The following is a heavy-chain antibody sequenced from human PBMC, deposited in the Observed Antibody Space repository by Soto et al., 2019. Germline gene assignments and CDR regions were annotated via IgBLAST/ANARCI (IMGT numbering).Heavy chain of an antibody. V-gene: IGHV3-33*01. CDR3: ARDEGLLWFGESLGYYYGMDV. CDR1: GFTFSSYG. D-gene: IGHD3-10*01. Sequence: GGSRRLSWAASGFTFSSYGMHWVRQAPGKGLGWVAVIWYDGSNKYYADSVKGRFTISRDNSKNTLYLQMNSLRAEDTAVYYCARDEGLLWFGESLGYYYGMDVWGQGTTVTVSS. J-gene: IGHJ6*02. CDR2: IWYDGSNK.